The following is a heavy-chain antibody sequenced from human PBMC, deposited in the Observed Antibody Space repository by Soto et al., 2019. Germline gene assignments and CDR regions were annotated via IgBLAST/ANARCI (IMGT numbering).Heavy chain of an antibody. D-gene: IGHD1-26*01. V-gene: IGHV3-33*01. CDR1: GFTFSSYG. Sequence: QVQLVESGGGVVQPGRSLRLSCAASGFTFSSYGMHWVRQAPGKGLEWVAVIWYDGSNKYYADSVKGRFTISRDNSKNTLYLQMNSLRAEDTAVYYCARDQVGATPFDYWGQGTLVTVSS. CDR3: ARDQVGATPFDY. CDR2: IWYDGSNK. J-gene: IGHJ4*02.